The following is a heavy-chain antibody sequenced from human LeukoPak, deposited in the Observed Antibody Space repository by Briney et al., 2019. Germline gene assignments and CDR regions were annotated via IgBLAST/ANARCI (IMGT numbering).Heavy chain of an antibody. CDR2: IGAYNGNT. D-gene: IGHD3-3*01. CDR3: ARAITIFGVITHEWWFDP. V-gene: IGHV1-18*01. J-gene: IGHJ5*02. Sequence: GASVKVSCKASGYTFTSYGISWVRQAPGQGLEWMGWIGAYNGNTNYAQKLQGRVTMTTDTSTSTAYMELRSLRSDDTAVYYCARAITIFGVITHEWWFDPWGQGTLVTVSS. CDR1: GYTFTSYG.